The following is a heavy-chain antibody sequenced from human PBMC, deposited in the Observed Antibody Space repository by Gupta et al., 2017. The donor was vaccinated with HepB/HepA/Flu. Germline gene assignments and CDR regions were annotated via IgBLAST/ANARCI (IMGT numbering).Heavy chain of an antibody. CDR2: IGHDVTFE. CDR3: ARDLGAGRYFDY. V-gene: IGHV3-33*01. Sequence: QVQLVESGGGVVKPGRALRLSCAESGFNFFVYGVHWVRQAPGKGLEWLSVIGHDVTFEAYKDPVKGRFTISRDNSKNTLYLQINRLRAEDTAVYYCARDLGAGRYFDYWGQGILVTVSS. J-gene: IGHJ4*02. CDR1: GFNFFVYG. D-gene: IGHD3-10*01.